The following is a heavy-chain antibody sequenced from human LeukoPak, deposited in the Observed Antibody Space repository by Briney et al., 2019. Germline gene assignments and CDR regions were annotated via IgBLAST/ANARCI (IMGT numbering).Heavy chain of an antibody. V-gene: IGHV3-21*01. D-gene: IGHD3-3*01. CDR1: GFTFSSYS. CDR3: ARDLNDDFWSGYPLKGFDY. J-gene: IGHJ4*02. CDR2: ISSSSSYI. Sequence: GGSLRLSCAASGFTFSSYSMNWVRQAPGKGLEWVSSISSSSSYIYYADSVKGRFTISRDNAKNSLYLQMNSLRAEDTAVYYCARDLNDDFWSGYPLKGFDYWGQGTLVTVSS.